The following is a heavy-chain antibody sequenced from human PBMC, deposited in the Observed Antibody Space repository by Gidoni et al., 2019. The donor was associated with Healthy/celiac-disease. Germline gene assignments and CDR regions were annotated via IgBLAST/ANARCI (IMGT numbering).Heavy chain of an antibody. J-gene: IGHJ4*02. CDR2: IYYSGST. D-gene: IGHD6-13*01. V-gene: IGHV4-31*03. CDR3: ARGEQQLVPDYFDY. CDR1: GRSIVSGGYY. Sequence: QVQLQESCPGLVKPSPTLSLTGTVPGRSIVSGGYYWGWIRQHPGKGLEWIGYIYYSGSTYYNPSLKSRVTISVDTSKNQFSLKLSSVTAADTAVYYCARGEQQLVPDYFDYWGQGTLVTVSS.